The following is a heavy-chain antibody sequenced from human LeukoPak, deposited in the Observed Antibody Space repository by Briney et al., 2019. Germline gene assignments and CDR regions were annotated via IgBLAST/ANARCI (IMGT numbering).Heavy chain of an antibody. J-gene: IGHJ4*02. D-gene: IGHD3-16*01. CDR1: GGSIRSYY. CDR3: ARHWGAGTYYFDY. Sequence: SETLSLTCTVSGGSIRSYYWSWIRQPPGKGLEWIGYIYYSGSTNYNPSLKSRVTISVDTSKNQFSLKLSSVTAADTAVYCCARHWGAGTYYFDYWGQGTLVTVSS. CDR2: IYYSGST. V-gene: IGHV4-59*08.